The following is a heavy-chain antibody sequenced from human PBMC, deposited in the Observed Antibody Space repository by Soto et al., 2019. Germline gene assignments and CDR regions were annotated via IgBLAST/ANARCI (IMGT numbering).Heavy chain of an antibody. D-gene: IGHD1-1*01. Sequence: EVQLSQSGGGLVQRGGSLRLSCEGSGFSFGDYGINWVRQAPGKGLERVSGISGSGNQIDYSDSVEVRFTISRDNSKNTVFLQMNGLSAGDTAVYFCAKNQDWNRPDPGAFDVWGQGTTVTVSS. CDR3: AKNQDWNRPDPGAFDV. CDR1: GFSFGDYG. V-gene: IGHV3-23*01. CDR2: ISGSGNQI. J-gene: IGHJ3*01.